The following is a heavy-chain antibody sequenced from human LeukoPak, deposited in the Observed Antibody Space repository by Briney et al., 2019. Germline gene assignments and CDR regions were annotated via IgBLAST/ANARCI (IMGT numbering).Heavy chain of an antibody. CDR3: ASLGAGFKYSSGLY. V-gene: IGHV1-69*02. J-gene: IGHJ4*02. Sequence: SVKVSCKASGYTFTSYTISWVRQAPGQGLEWMGRIIPILGIANYAQKFQGRVTITADKSTSTAYMELSSLRSEDTAVYYCASLGAGFKYSSGLYWGQGTLVTVSS. CDR2: IIPILGIA. D-gene: IGHD6-19*01. CDR1: GYTFTSYT.